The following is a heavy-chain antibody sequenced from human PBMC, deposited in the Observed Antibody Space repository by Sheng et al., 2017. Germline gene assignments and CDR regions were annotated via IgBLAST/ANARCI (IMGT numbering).Heavy chain of an antibody. Sequence: QVQLVQSGAEVKKPGSSVKVSCKASGGTFSSYAISWVRQAPGQGLEWMGGIIPILGIANYAQKFQGRVTITADKSTSTAYMELSSLRSEDTAVYYCARGRVYSNHDPYYYYMDVWGKGTTVTVSS. CDR3: ARGRVYSNHDPYYYYMDV. J-gene: IGHJ6*03. CDR2: IIPILGIA. CDR1: GGTFSSYA. V-gene: IGHV1-69*04. D-gene: IGHD4-4*01.